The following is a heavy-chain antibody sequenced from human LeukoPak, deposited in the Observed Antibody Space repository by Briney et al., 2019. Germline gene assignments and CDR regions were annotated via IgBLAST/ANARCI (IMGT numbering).Heavy chain of an antibody. CDR3: ARRYCSDGHCFYDY. CDR2: AYT. V-gene: IGHV1-18*04. D-gene: IGHD2-15*01. J-gene: IGHJ4*02. Sequence: ASVKVSCKASGYTFAGYYMHWVRQAPGQGLEWMGWAYTNYAHKVRGRVTMTTDTSTSTAYMELRSLKSDDTAVYYCARRYCSDGHCFYDYWGQGTLVTVSS. CDR1: GYTFAGYY.